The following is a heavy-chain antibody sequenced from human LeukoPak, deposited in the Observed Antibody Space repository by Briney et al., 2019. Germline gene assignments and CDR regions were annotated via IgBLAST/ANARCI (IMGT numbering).Heavy chain of an antibody. CDR3: VKTWAYYYDSSGYRPIVY. D-gene: IGHD3-22*01. Sequence: GGSLRLSCAASGFTFSSYGMHWVRQAPGKGLEWVAFIRYDGSNKYYADSVKGRFTISRDNSKNTLYLQMNSLRAEDTAVYYCVKTWAYYYDSSGYRPIVYWGQGTLVTVSS. CDR2: IRYDGSNK. J-gene: IGHJ4*02. V-gene: IGHV3-30*02. CDR1: GFTFSSYG.